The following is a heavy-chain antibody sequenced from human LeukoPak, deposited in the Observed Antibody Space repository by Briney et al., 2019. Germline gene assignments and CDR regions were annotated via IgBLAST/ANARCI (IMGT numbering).Heavy chain of an antibody. CDR2: IYYTGST. CDR3: VKSGGYGLIDY. J-gene: IGHJ4*02. Sequence: PSETLSLTCTVSGGSISSSSYYWGWIRQPPGKGLEWIGSIYYTGSTYYNPSLKSRVTISVDTSKNQFSLKLSSVTAADTAMYYCVKSGGYGLIDYWGQGTLVTVSS. V-gene: IGHV4-39*01. CDR1: GGSISSSSYY. D-gene: IGHD6-19*01.